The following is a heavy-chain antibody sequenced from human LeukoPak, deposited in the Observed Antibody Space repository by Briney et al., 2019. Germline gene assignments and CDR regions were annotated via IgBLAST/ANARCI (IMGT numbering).Heavy chain of an antibody. J-gene: IGHJ4*02. Sequence: GGSLRLSCAASGFSFSSYPMNWVRQAPGKGLEWVSAISGSGGSTYYADSVKGRFTISRDNSKNTLYLQMNSLRAEDTAVYYCAKEKFGHYFDYWGQGTLVTVSS. CDR3: AKEKFGHYFDY. V-gene: IGHV3-23*01. D-gene: IGHD3/OR15-3a*01. CDR2: ISGSGGST. CDR1: GFSFSSYP.